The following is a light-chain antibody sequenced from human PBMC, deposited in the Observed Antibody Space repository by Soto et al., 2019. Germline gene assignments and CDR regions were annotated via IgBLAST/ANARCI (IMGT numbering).Light chain of an antibody. CDR1: QGISSS. CDR3: QKLNTYPLT. V-gene: IGKV1-9*01. CDR2: AAS. Sequence: DIQLTQSPSFLPAFVANRATIPSRASQGISSSLAWYQQKPGEAPKLLISAASTLQSGVPPRFSGSGSGTEFTLTISSLQPEDFARYYCQKLNTYPLTFGQGTRLEI. J-gene: IGKJ5*01.